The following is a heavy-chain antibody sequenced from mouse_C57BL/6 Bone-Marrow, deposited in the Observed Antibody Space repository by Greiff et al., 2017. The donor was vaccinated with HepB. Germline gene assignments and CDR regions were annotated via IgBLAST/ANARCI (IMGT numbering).Heavy chain of an antibody. Sequence: QVQLQQSGAELVKPGASVKISCKASGYAFSSYWMNWVKQRPGKGLEWIGQIYPGDGDTNYNGKFKGKATLTADKSSSTAYMQLSSLTSEDSAVYFCAREDYGSRGAWFAYWGQGTLVTVSA. CDR3: AREDYGSRGAWFAY. J-gene: IGHJ3*01. D-gene: IGHD1-1*01. V-gene: IGHV1-80*01. CDR1: GYAFSSYW. CDR2: IYPGDGDT.